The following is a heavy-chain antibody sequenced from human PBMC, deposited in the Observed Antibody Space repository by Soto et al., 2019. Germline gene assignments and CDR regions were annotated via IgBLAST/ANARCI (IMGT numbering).Heavy chain of an antibody. Sequence: QVQLVQSGAEVKGPGASVRVSCKASGYTFTGYYIHWVRQAPGQGPEWMGWINPNSGVTKFAQKFQGRVTMTRDASLSTAYMELSRLRSDDTAIYYCARADDGYYYTFDYRGQGTLVTVSS. J-gene: IGHJ4*02. CDR2: INPNSGVT. V-gene: IGHV1-2*02. CDR1: GYTFTGYY. D-gene: IGHD3-22*01. CDR3: ARADDGYYYTFDY.